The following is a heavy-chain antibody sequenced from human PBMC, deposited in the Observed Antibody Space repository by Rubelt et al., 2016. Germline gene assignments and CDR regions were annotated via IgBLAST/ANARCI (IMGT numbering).Heavy chain of an antibody. J-gene: IGHJ4*02. CDR2: INPSVSN. CDR1: GGSFSGYY. V-gene: IGHV4-34*01. CDR3: ARGPAVAGTNFDC. D-gene: IGHD6-19*01. Sequence: QVQLQQWGAGLLKPSETLSLTCAVYGGSFSGYYWSWSRQPPGQELEGIGEINPSVSNNYNPSLRIGVTISVGTSKNQFSLRLSDVTAADTAGYYCARGPAVAGTNFDCWGQGTLVAVSS.